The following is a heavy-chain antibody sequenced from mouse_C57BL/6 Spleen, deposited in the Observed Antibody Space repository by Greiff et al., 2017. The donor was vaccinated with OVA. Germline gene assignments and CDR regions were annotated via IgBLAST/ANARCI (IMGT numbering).Heavy chain of an antibody. V-gene: IGHV1-82*01. CDR3: ARGGVPHWYFDV. CDR2: IYPGDGDT. CDR1: GYAFSSSW. D-gene: IGHD2-14*01. Sequence: QVQLKESGPELVKPGASVKISCKASGYAFSSSWMNWVKQRPGTGLEWIGRIYPGDGDTNYNGKFKGKATLTADKSSSTAYMQLSSLTSEDSAVYFCARGGVPHWYFDVWGTGTTVTVSS. J-gene: IGHJ1*03.